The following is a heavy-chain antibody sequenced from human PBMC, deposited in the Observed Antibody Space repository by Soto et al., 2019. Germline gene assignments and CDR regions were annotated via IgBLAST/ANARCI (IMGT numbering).Heavy chain of an antibody. Sequence: QVQLVQSGAEVKKPGSSVKVSCKASGGTFSSYAISWVRQAPGQGLEWMGGIIPISGTANYAQKFQGRVTITADESTSTAYVELSSLRSEDTAVYYCARSQGSSTSLEIYYYYYHGMDVWGRWTTVTVSS. CDR2: IIPISGTA. CDR3: ARSQGSSTSLEIYYYYYHGMDV. CDR1: GGTFSSYA. J-gene: IGHJ6*01. V-gene: IGHV1-69*01. D-gene: IGHD2-2*01.